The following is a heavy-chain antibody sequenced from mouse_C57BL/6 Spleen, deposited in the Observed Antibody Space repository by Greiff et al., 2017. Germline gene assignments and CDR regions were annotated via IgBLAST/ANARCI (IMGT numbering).Heavy chain of an antibody. CDR2: IRNKANNHAT. CDR1: GFTFSDAW. V-gene: IGHV6-6*01. Sequence: EVKLVESGGGLVQPGGSMKLSCAASGFTFSDAWMDWVRQSPEKGLEWVAEIRNKANNHATYYAESVKGRFTISRDDSKSRVYLQMNSLSAEDTGIYYCTRGLRRYWYFDVWGTGTTVTVSS. CDR3: TRGLRRYWYFDV. J-gene: IGHJ1*03. D-gene: IGHD2-4*01.